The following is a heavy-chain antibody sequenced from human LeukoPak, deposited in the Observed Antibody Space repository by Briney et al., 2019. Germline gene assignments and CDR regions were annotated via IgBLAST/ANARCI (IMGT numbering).Heavy chain of an antibody. J-gene: IGHJ4*02. CDR1: GFTFSSSA. Sequence: GGSLRLSCAASGFTFSSSAMSWVRQAPGKGLEWVSAISNNGGYTYYADSVQGRFTISRDNSKSTLCLQMNSLRAEDTAVYYCAKQLGYCSDGSCYFPYWGQGTLVTVAS. D-gene: IGHD2-15*01. CDR2: ISNNGGYT. V-gene: IGHV3-23*01. CDR3: AKQLGYCSDGSCYFPY.